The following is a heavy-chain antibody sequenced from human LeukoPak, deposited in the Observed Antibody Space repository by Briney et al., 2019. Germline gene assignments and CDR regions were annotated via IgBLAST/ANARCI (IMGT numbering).Heavy chain of an antibody. J-gene: IGHJ4*02. Sequence: GGSLRLSCAASGITVSNNYMSWVRQVPGKGLEWVSLIYSGGSTYYADSVRGRFTISRDNSKNTLYLQMNSLRVEDTAVYYCARIYNWGQGTLVTVSS. D-gene: IGHD4-4*01. CDR1: GITVSNNY. CDR2: IYSGGST. V-gene: IGHV3-66*01. CDR3: ARIYN.